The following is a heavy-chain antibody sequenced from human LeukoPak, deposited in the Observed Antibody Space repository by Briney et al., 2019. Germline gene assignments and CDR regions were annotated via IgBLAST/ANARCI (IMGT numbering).Heavy chain of an antibody. CDR3: ARGLAAAGNSFDS. CDR2: INPDGSST. V-gene: IGHV3-74*01. J-gene: IGHJ4*02. CDR1: EFTFSNYW. Sequence: PGGSLRLSCAASEFTFSNYWMHWVRQAPGKGLVWVSRINPDGSSTRYADSMNGRFTISRDNAKNTLYLQMNSLRDEDTAVYYCARGLAAAGNSFDSWGQGTLVTVSS. D-gene: IGHD6-13*01.